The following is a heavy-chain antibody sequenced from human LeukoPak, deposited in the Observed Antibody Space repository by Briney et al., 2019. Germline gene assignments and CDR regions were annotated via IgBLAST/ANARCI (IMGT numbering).Heavy chain of an antibody. Sequence: PGRSLRLSCAASGFTFSSYAMHWVRQAPGKGLEWVAVISYDGSNKYYADSVKGRFTISRDNSKNTLYLQMNSLRAEDTAVCYCARGTIAAPGAFDIWGQGTMVTVSS. CDR1: GFTFSSYA. CDR2: ISYDGSNK. CDR3: ARGTIAAPGAFDI. D-gene: IGHD6-13*01. J-gene: IGHJ3*02. V-gene: IGHV3-30-3*01.